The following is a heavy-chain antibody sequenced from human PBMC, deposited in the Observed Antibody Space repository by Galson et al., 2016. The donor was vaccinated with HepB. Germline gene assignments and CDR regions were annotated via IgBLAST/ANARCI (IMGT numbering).Heavy chain of an antibody. CDR2: TYYRSRWYN. CDR3: ARDRGSGRHFFDS. J-gene: IGHJ4*02. Sequence: VSSYSGAWDWLRQSPSRGLEWLGRTYYRSRWYNDYAGSVKGRITIEADTSKNLFSLQLTSVTVADTAVYYCARDRGSGRHFFDSWGQGTLVSVSP. V-gene: IGHV6-1*01. D-gene: IGHD3-10*01. CDR1: VSSYSGA.